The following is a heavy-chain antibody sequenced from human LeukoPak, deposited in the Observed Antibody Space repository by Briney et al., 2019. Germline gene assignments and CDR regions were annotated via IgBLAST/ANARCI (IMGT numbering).Heavy chain of an antibody. CDR1: GFTFSNYG. D-gene: IGHD3-22*01. J-gene: IGHJ4*02. Sequence: GGSLRLSCAASGFTFSNYGVSWVRQAPGKGLEWVSVISGSGGSTFYADSVKGRFTISRDNSKNTLYLQMNSLRAEDTAVYYCAKRGDLDSSGSLRYFDYWGQGTLVTVSS. V-gene: IGHV3-23*01. CDR2: ISGSGGST. CDR3: AKRGDLDSSGSLRYFDY.